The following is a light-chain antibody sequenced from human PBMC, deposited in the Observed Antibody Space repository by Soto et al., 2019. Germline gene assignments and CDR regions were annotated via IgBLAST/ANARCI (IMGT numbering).Light chain of an antibody. CDR2: SAS. CDR3: QQYNDWRT. V-gene: IGKV3-15*01. Sequence: IVLTQSPVTLSVYPGERATLSCRASQSVSSNLAWYQQKPGQAPRLLIYSASTRATGIPARFSGSGSGTEFTLTISSLQSEDFAVYYCQQYNDWRTFGQGTKVDIK. CDR1: QSVSSN. J-gene: IGKJ1*01.